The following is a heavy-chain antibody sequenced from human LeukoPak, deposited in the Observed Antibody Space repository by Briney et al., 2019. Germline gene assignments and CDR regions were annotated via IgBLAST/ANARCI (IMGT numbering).Heavy chain of an antibody. D-gene: IGHD3-22*01. V-gene: IGHV3-43*02. Sequence: GGSLRLSCAASGFTFSRYWMHWVRQAPGKGLEWVSLISGDGGSTYYADSVKGRFTISRDNSKNSLYLQMNSLRTEDTALYYCAKDGRSGYYYPYYYYGMDVWGQGTTVTVSS. CDR2: ISGDGGST. CDR3: AKDGRSGYYYPYYYYGMDV. CDR1: GFTFSRYW. J-gene: IGHJ6*02.